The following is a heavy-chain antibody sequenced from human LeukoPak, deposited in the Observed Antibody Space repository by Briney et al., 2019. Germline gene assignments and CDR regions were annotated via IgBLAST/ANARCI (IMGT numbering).Heavy chain of an antibody. J-gene: IGHJ3*02. CDR3: AQTGVPAASDAFDI. D-gene: IGHD2-2*01. CDR2: VYYSGAT. V-gene: IGHV4-39*01. CDR1: GGSISRNDYY. Sequence: SETLSLTCIVSGGSISRNDYYWGWIRQPPGKGLEWIGSVYYSGATYYNPSLKSRVFISVDASKNQFALNLSPVTPADMAVYYCAQTGVPAASDAFDIWGQGTMVTVSS.